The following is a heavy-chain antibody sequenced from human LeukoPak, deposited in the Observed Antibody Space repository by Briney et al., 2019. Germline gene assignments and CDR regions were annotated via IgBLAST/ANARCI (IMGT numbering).Heavy chain of an antibody. CDR3: ARDQTVRGLGAFDI. CDR2: ISSSSTYI. V-gene: IGHV3-21*01. CDR1: GFTFSSYS. Sequence: PGGSLRLSCAVSGFTFSSYSMNWVRQAPGKGLEWVSSISSSSTYIYYADSVKGRFTISRDNAKNSLYLQMNSLRGEDTAVYYCARDQTVRGLGAFDIWGHGTMVTVSS. D-gene: IGHD3-10*01. J-gene: IGHJ3*02.